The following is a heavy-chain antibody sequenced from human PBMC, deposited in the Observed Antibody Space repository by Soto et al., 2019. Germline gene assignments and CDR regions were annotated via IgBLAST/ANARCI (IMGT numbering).Heavy chain of an antibody. CDR2: IYHSGST. CDR1: GGSISGGGYS. J-gene: IGHJ4*02. D-gene: IGHD5-12*01. Sequence: SETLSLTCAVSGGSISGGGYSWSWIRQPPGKGLEWIGYIYHSGSTYYNPSLKSRVTISVDRSKNQFSLKLSSVTAADTAVYYCASASVEMATRFDYWGRGTLVTVSS. V-gene: IGHV4-30-2*01. CDR3: ASASVEMATRFDY.